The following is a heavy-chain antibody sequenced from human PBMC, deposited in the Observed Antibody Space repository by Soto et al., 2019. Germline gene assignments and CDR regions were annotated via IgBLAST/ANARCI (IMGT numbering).Heavy chain of an antibody. CDR3: ASSSSGCYYYYYGMAV. CDR1: GYTFTGYY. V-gene: IGHV1-2*02. J-gene: IGHJ6*02. Sequence: GASVKVSCKASGYTFTGYYMHWARQAPGQGLEWMGWINPNSGGTNYAQKFQGRVTMTRDTSISTAYMELSRLRSDDTAVYYCASSSSGCYYYYYGMAVWGQGATVIVS. CDR2: INPNSGGT. D-gene: IGHD6-19*01.